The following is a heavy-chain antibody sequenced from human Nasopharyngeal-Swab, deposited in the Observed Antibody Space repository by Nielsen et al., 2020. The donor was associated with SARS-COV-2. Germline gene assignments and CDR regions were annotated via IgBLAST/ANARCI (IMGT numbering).Heavy chain of an antibody. CDR3: ARARGAYGDYYYYYYTDV. Sequence: SQTLSLTCAISGVSVSSSSAAWNWIRQSPSRGLEWLGRTYYRSKWYNDYAVSVKSRITINPDTSKNQFSLHLNSVTPEDTAVYYCARARGAYGDYYYYYYTDVGGKGTTVTVSS. D-gene: IGHD4-17*01. V-gene: IGHV6-1*01. CDR1: GVSVSSSSAA. CDR2: TYYRSKWYN. J-gene: IGHJ6*03.